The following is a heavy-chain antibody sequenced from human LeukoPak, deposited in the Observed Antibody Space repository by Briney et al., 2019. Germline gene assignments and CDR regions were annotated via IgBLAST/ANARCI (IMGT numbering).Heavy chain of an antibody. D-gene: IGHD2-2*02. V-gene: IGHV4-34*01. J-gene: IGHJ4*02. CDR2: INHSGST. CDR3: ARARTDQLLYDY. CDR1: GGSFSGYY. Sequence: SETLSLTCAVYGGSFSGYYWSWIRQPPGKGLEWIGEINHSGSTNYNPSLKSRVTISVDTSKNQFSLKLSSVTAADTAVYYCARARTDQLLYDYWGQGTLVTVSS.